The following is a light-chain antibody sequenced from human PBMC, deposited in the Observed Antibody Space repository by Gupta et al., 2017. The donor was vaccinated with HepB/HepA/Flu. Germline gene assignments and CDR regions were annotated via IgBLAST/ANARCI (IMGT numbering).Light chain of an antibody. CDR2: AAS. Sequence: DIQLTQSPSSLSASVGDRVTITCRTSQSICSFLNWYQNKPGKAPKLLIYAASILQSGVPSRFSGSGSGTEFNFTISSLQPEDFATYYCQQSYTNPFTFGGGARLEIK. CDR1: QSICSF. J-gene: IGKJ5*01. V-gene: IGKV1-39*01. CDR3: QQSYTNPFT.